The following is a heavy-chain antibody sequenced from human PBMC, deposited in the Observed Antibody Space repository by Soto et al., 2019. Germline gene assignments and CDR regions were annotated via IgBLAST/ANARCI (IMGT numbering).Heavy chain of an antibody. J-gene: IGHJ6*02. Sequence: GESLKISCKGSGYSFTSYWIGWVRQMPGKGLEWMGIIYPGDSDTRYSPSFQGQVTISADKSISTAYLQWSSLKASDTAMYYCARHNIVLVPAATSQNYYYGMDVWGQGTTVTVSS. CDR3: ARHNIVLVPAATSQNYYYGMDV. CDR2: IYPGDSDT. V-gene: IGHV5-51*01. CDR1: GYSFTSYW. D-gene: IGHD2-2*01.